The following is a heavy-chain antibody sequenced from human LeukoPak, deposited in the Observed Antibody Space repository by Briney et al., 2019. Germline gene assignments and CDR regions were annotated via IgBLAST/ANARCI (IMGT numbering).Heavy chain of an antibody. V-gene: IGHV4-59*08. CDR2: IYYGGST. CDR1: GGYISTYY. D-gene: IGHD3-16*01. CDR3: ARNRPVWGTFSYFDY. J-gene: IGHJ4*02. Sequence: PSETLSLTCSVSGGYISTYYWSWIRQPPGKGLEWIGYIYYGGSTNYNPSLKSRVTISEDTSKNQFFLKLNSVTAADTAVYYCARNRPVWGTFSYFDYWGQGTLVTVSS.